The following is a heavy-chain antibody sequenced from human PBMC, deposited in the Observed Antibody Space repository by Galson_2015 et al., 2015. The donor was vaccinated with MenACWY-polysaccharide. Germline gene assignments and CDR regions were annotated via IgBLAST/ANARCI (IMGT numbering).Heavy chain of an antibody. J-gene: IGHJ4*02. CDR3: TTWGRDVY. Sequence: SLRLSCATSGFTFSNAWMSWVRQAPGKGLEWVCRIKSKYNGGTTDYAAPVKGRFSISRDDSQSTAYLQMNSLRTDDTGIYYCTTWGRDVYWGQGTVVTVSP. D-gene: IGHD3-10*01. V-gene: IGHV3-15*01. CDR1: GFTFSNAW. CDR2: IKSKYNGGTT.